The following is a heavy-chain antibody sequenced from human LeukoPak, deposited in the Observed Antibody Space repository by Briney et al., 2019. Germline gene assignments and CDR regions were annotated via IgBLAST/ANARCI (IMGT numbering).Heavy chain of an antibody. CDR3: ARDARPLFYYDSSGYYDY. CDR1: GYTFTSYG. V-gene: IGHV1-18*04. J-gene: IGHJ4*02. Sequence: GASVKVSCKASGYTFTSYGISWVRQAPGQGLEWMGWISAYNGNTNYAQKLQGRVTMTRDTSISTAYMELSRLRSDDTAVYYCARDARPLFYYDSSGYYDYWGQGTLVTVSS. CDR2: ISAYNGNT. D-gene: IGHD3-22*01.